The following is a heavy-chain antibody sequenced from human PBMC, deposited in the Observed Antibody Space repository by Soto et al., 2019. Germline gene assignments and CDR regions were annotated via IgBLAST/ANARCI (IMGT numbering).Heavy chain of an antibody. CDR3: ARDEVVPAAMPVGYYYYGMDV. CDR1: GYSFTSYW. V-gene: IGHV5-10-1*01. J-gene: IGHJ6*02. Sequence: PGESLKISCKGSGYSFTSYWISWVRQMPGKGLEWMGRIDPSDSYTNYSPSFQGHVTISADKSISTAYLQWSSLKASDTAMYYCARDEVVPAAMPVGYYYYGMDVWGQGTTVTVSS. CDR2: IDPSDSYT. D-gene: IGHD2-2*01.